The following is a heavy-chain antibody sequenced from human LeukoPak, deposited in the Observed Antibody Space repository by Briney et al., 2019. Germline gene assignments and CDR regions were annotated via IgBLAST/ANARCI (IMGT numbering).Heavy chain of an antibody. V-gene: IGHV4-34*01. CDR1: GGSFSGYY. Sequence: PSETLSLTCAVYGGSFSGYYWSWIRQPPGKGLEWIGEINHSGSTNYNPSLKSRVTISVDTSKNQFSLKLSSVTAADTAVYYCARGQRDSIVVVTYFDYWGQGTLVTVSS. D-gene: IGHD2-21*02. CDR2: INHSGST. J-gene: IGHJ4*02. CDR3: ARGQRDSIVVVTYFDY.